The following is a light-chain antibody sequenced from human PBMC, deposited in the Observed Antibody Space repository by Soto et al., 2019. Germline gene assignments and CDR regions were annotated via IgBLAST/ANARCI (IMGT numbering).Light chain of an antibody. V-gene: IGKV1-5*03. CDR2: EAP. CDR1: QAIERG. J-gene: IGKJ1*01. Sequence: DIQMTQFPSTLSASVGDIVTITCRARQAIERGLTWYHEKPGKAPTLLGYEAPILQNGVPSRFIGTKAGTEFTLTISSLRPDDFATNHCQQYNVYSAWTVGQGTKVDIK. CDR3: QQYNVYSAWT.